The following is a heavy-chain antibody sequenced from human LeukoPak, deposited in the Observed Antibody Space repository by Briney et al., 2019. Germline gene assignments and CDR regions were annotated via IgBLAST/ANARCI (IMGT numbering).Heavy chain of an antibody. Sequence: GESRQISSKGPGFSFSNYWIGWARQGPGKGLEWMGIIYPADSDTRYDPSFQGQVTISADKSISTAYLKWSSLKASDTAMYYCARRDSSSWYGTYFDYWGQGTLVTVSS. V-gene: IGHV5-51*01. CDR1: GFSFSNYW. D-gene: IGHD6-13*01. CDR3: ARRDSSSWYGTYFDY. CDR2: IYPADSDT. J-gene: IGHJ4*02.